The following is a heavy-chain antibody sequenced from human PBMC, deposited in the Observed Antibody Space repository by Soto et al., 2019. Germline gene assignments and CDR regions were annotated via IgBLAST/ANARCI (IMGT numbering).Heavy chain of an antibody. D-gene: IGHD2-15*01. CDR2: ISNQGDTT. CDR1: GFTFSVYK. CDR3: ADAKLLPFEY. Sequence: PVGSLRLSCSTSGFTFSVYKMHWVRQAPGKGLEYVSGISNQGDTTYYADSVKGRFTISRDNSKNTLYFQMSSLRPEDTAVYYCADAKLLPFEYCRQGTPVTVSS. V-gene: IGHV3-64D*06. J-gene: IGHJ4*02.